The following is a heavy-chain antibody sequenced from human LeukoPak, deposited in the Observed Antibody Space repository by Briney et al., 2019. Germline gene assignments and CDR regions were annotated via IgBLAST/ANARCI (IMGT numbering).Heavy chain of an antibody. CDR3: ARAPLHLAMYHYFDY. J-gene: IGHJ4*02. CDR2: ISTSSSYI. Sequence: GGSLRLSCAASGFTFSIYSMNWVRQAPGKGLEWVSYISTSSSYIHYADSVNGRFTISRDNAKKSLFLQMNSLRAEDTAVYYCARAPLHLAMYHYFDYWGQGSLVTVSS. CDR1: GFTFSIYS. V-gene: IGHV3-21*01. D-gene: IGHD2-2*01.